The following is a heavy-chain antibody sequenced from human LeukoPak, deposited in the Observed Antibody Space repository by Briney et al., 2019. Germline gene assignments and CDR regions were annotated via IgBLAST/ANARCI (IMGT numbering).Heavy chain of an antibody. J-gene: IGHJ4*02. CDR3: VTPHELYGDLDY. CDR2: ISAYNGNT. V-gene: IGHV1-18*01. CDR1: GYTFTSYG. Sequence: ASVKVSCKASGYTFTSYGISWVRQAPGQGLEWMGWISAYNGNTKYAQKLQGRVTMTTDTSTSTAYMELRNLRSDDTAVYYCVTPHELYGDLDYWGQGTLVTVSS. D-gene: IGHD4-17*01.